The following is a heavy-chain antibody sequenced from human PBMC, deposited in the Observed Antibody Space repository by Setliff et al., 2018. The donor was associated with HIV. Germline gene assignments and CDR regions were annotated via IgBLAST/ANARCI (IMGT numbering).Heavy chain of an antibody. J-gene: IGHJ3*02. D-gene: IGHD3-10*01. CDR2: INVGKGNR. V-gene: IGHV1-3*03. CDR1: GYTFSSYA. Sequence: ASVKVSCKASGYTFSSYAIHWVRQAPGQRLEWMGWINVGKGNRKYSQDLQGRVTITRDTSASTAYMELNSLRSEDMAVHYCARAPHEGLLWFGGGGFYIWGQGTMVTVSS. CDR3: ARAPHEGLLWFGGGGFYI.